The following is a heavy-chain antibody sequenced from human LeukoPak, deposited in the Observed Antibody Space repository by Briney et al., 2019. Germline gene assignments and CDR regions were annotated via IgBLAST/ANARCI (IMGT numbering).Heavy chain of an antibody. J-gene: IGHJ4*02. V-gene: IGHV1-46*01. CDR1: GYTFTGYY. CDR3: ARGYCSSTSCYGLDY. CDR2: IKPSGGST. D-gene: IGHD2-2*01. Sequence: ASVKVSCKASGYTFTGYYMHWVRQAPGQGLEWMGVIKPSGGSTIYAQNFQGRVTITRDTSASTAYMELSSLRSEDMAVYYCARGYCSSTSCYGLDYWGQGTLVTVSS.